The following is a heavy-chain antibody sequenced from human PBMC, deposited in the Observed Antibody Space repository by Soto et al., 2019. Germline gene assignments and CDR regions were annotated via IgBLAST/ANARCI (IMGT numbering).Heavy chain of an antibody. Sequence: GGSLRLSCAVSGFTFSNYGMHWVRQAPGKGLEWVALISHDGSNKYYADSVKGRFTISRDNSKNTLYLQMNSLRAEDTAVYYCASVRPVKARSGSLTSWGQGTLVTVSS. CDR1: GFTFSNYG. D-gene: IGHD3-10*02. J-gene: IGHJ5*02. CDR3: ASVRPVKARSGSLTS. CDR2: ISHDGSNK. V-gene: IGHV3-30*03.